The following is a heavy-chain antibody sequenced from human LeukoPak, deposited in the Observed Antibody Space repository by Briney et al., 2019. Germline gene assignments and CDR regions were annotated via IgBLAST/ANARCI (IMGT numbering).Heavy chain of an antibody. CDR3: ARDLLVGARGDY. CDR2: INPYNGNT. D-gene: IGHD1-26*01. J-gene: IGHJ4*02. Sequence: ASVKVSCKASGYTFTTYGFSWVRQAPGQGLEWMGWINPYNGNTNYAQKLQGRVTMTTDTSTSTAYMGLRSLRSDDTAVYYCARDLLVGARGDYWGQGTLVTVSS. V-gene: IGHV1-18*01. CDR1: GYTFTTYG.